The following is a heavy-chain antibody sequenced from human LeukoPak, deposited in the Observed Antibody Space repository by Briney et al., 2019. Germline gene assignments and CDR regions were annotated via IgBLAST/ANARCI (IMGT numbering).Heavy chain of an antibody. J-gene: IGHJ4*02. Sequence: GGSLRLSCAASGFTFSSYWMSWVRQAPGKGLEWVSVLYSGGNTYYADSVKGRFTISRDNSKNTLYLQMNSLRAEDTAVYYCARYDGGSGPFDYWGQGTLVTVSS. CDR2: LYSGGNT. CDR3: ARYDGGSGPFDY. CDR1: GFTFSSYW. V-gene: IGHV3-53*01. D-gene: IGHD3-10*01.